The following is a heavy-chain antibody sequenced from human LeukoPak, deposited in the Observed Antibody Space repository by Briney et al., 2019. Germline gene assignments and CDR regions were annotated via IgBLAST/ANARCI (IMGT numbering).Heavy chain of an antibody. CDR1: GGSISSYY. CDR3: ARAFYSSSWYVGHYYYYMDV. D-gene: IGHD6-13*01. V-gene: IGHV4-4*09. CDR2: IYTSGST. J-gene: IGHJ6*03. Sequence: SETLSLTCTVSGGSISSYYWGWIRQPPGKGLEWIGYIYTSGSTNYNPSLKSRVTISVDTSKNQFSPKLSSVTAADTAVYYCARAFYSSSWYVGHYYYYMDVWGKGTTVTVSS.